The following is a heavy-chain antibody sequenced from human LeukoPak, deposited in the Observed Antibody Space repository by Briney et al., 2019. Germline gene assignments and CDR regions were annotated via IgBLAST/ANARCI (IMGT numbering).Heavy chain of an antibody. CDR3: ARGVATTKLANWFVS. D-gene: IGHD5-24*01. CDR1: GRSISSYY. CDR2: IYYSGSN. J-gene: IGHJ5*01. V-gene: IGHV4-59*01. Sequence: SETLSLTCTVSGRSISSYYWRWLRQPPGKGLEWIGYIYYSGSNNYNPSLKSRVTISVDTSKKQFSLNLSSVTAADTAVYLCARGVATTKLANWFVSWGQGTLVTVCS.